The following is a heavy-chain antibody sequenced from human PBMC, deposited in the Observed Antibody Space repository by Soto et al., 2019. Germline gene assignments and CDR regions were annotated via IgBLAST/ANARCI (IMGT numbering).Heavy chain of an antibody. CDR2: INPIFGTA. D-gene: IGHD5-18*01. CDR1: GGTLSNNA. V-gene: IGHV1-69*13. CDR3: ATKDTSGYSYCSPFDY. Sequence: SVKVPCKASGGTLSNNAISWVRKAPGQGLEWMGGINPIFGTANYAQKFQGRVTITADESTSTAYMELSSLRPEDTAVYYCATKDTSGYSYCSPFDYWGQGTLVTVSS. J-gene: IGHJ4*02.